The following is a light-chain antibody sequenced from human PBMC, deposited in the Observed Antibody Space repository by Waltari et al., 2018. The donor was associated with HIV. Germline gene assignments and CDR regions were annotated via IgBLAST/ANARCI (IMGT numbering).Light chain of an antibody. CDR3: QSADSSGTYWV. V-gene: IGLV3-25*03. CDR2: KDS. CDR1: ALPNQY. Sequence: SSELTPPPSVSVSPGQTARITCPGNALPNQYVYWYQQKPGQAPVLVIYKDSERPSGIPERFSGSSSGTTVTLTISGVQAEDEADYYCQSADSSGTYWVFGGGTKLTVL. J-gene: IGLJ3*02.